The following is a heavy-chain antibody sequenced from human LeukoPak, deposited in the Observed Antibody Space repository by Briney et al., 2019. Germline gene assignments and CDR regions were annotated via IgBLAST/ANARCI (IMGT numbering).Heavy chain of an antibody. Sequence: PGGSLRLSCAASGFTVSSNYMSWVRQAPGKGLEWVSVIYSGGSTYYADSVKGRFTISSDNAKNLLYLQMNSLRPEDTAVYYCARQVRGVDFDYWGQGTLVTVSS. D-gene: IGHD3-10*01. CDR3: ARQVRGVDFDY. V-gene: IGHV3-53*01. CDR1: GFTVSSNY. CDR2: IYSGGST. J-gene: IGHJ4*02.